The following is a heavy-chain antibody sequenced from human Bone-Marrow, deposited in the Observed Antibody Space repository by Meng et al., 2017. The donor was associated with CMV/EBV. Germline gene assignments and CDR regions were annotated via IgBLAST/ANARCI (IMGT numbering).Heavy chain of an antibody. CDR2: IYSGGSST. Sequence: GESLKISCAASGFTFSSYAMSWVRQAPGKGLEWVSVIYSGGSSTYYADSVKGRFTISRDNAKNSLYLQMNSLRAEDTAVYYCARVSLIGYCTGTSCHIDYWGQGNLVNVDS. V-gene: IGHV3-23*03. D-gene: IGHD2-2*02. J-gene: IGHJ4*02. CDR1: GFTFSSYA. CDR3: ARVSLIGYCTGTSCHIDY.